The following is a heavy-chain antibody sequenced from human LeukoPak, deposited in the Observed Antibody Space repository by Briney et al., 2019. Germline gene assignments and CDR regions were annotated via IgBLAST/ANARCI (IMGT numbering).Heavy chain of an antibody. Sequence: GESLKISCKGSGYSFTSYWIGWVRQMPGKGLEWMGIIYPGDSDTRYSPSFQGQVTISADKSISTAYLQWSSLKASDTAMYYCARQRRAAAASTKSYYFDYWGQGTLVTASS. D-gene: IGHD6-13*01. CDR2: IYPGDSDT. CDR1: GYSFTSYW. CDR3: ARQRRAAAASTKSYYFDY. J-gene: IGHJ4*02. V-gene: IGHV5-51*01.